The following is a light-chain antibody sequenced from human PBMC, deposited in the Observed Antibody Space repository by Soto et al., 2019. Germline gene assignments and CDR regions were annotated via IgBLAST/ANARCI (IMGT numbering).Light chain of an antibody. J-gene: IGKJ1*01. V-gene: IGKV3-15*01. CDR3: HQYNDWPRT. Sequence: EVSMTQSLATLSASPGERVTLSCRASQSVSNNLVWYQQKPGQAPRLLMYGSSIRATGIPARFSGSGSGTEFTLTIDGLQSEDVALYYCHQYNDWPRTFGQGTKVDIK. CDR2: GSS. CDR1: QSVSNN.